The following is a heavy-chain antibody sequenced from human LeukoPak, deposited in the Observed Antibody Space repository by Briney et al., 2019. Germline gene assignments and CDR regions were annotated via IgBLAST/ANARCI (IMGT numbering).Heavy chain of an antibody. Sequence: PGGSLRLSCAASGFTFSSYGMHWVRQAPGQGLEWVANINPDGSGKYYVDSVKGRFTISRDDAKNSLYLQMNSLRAEDTAVYYCAGGANWGQGTPVTVSS. J-gene: IGHJ4*02. CDR3: AGGAN. CDR1: GFTFSSYG. V-gene: IGHV3-7*04. CDR2: INPDGSGK.